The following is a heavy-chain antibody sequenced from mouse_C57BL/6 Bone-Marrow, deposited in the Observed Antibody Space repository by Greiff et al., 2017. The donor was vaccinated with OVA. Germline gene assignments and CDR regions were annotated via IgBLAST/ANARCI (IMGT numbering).Heavy chain of an antibody. Sequence: VQLQQSGPELVKPGASVKISCKASGYTFTDYYMNWVKQSHGKSLEWIGDINPNNGGTSYNQKFKGKATLTVDKSSSTAYMELRSLTSEDSAVYYCARGYYGSSLYYFDYWGQGTTLTVSS. CDR3: ARGYYGSSLYYFDY. J-gene: IGHJ2*01. CDR2: INPNNGGT. CDR1: GYTFTDYY. D-gene: IGHD1-1*01. V-gene: IGHV1-26*01.